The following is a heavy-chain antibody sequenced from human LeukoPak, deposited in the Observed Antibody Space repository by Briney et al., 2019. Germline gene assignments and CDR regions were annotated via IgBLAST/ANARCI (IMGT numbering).Heavy chain of an antibody. CDR3: ASEVDTSYYFDY. V-gene: IGHV4-34*01. D-gene: IGHD5-18*01. CDR1: GGSFSGYY. CDR2: INHSGST. J-gene: IGHJ4*02. Sequence: SQTLSLTCAVYGGSFSGYYWSWIRQPPGKGLEWIREINHSGSTNYNPSLKSRVTISVDTSKNQFSLKLSSVTAADTAVYYCASEVDTSYYFDYWGQGTLVTVSS.